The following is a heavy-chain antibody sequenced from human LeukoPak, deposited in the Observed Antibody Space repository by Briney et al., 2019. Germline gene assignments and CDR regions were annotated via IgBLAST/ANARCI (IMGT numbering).Heavy chain of an antibody. CDR2: INTAGSST. CDR1: GFTFSSYW. J-gene: IGHJ4*02. Sequence: PGGSLRLSCAASGFTFSSYWMHWVRRAPGKGLVWVSRINTAGSSTTYADSVKGRFTISRDNAKNTLYLQMNSLRAEDTAVYYCARDPHPVSDYGSGSHDYWGQGTLVTVSS. CDR3: ARDPHPVSDYGSGSHDY. V-gene: IGHV3-74*01. D-gene: IGHD3-10*01.